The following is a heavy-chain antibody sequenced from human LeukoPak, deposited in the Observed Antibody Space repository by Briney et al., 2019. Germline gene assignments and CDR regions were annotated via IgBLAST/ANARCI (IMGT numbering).Heavy chain of an antibody. CDR2: ISYDGSNK. CDR3: AREGGLLWFGSFDL. D-gene: IGHD3-10*01. Sequence: GGSLRLSCAASGFTFSSYAMHWVRQAPGKGLEWVAVISYDGSNKYYADSVKGRFTISRDNSKNTLYLQMNSLRAEDTAVYYCAREGGLLWFGSFDLWGRGTLVTVSS. CDR1: GFTFSSYA. J-gene: IGHJ2*01. V-gene: IGHV3-30-3*01.